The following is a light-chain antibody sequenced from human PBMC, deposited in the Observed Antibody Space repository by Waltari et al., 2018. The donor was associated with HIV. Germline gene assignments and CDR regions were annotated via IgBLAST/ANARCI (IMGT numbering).Light chain of an antibody. CDR1: SSNIELNY. V-gene: IGLV1-47*01. J-gene: IGLJ1*01. Sequence: QSVLTQPPSASGTPGQRVTISCSGSSSNIELNYVYWYQQVPGTAPKLLIYKDDQWPSGVPDRFSASKSGTSASLGISGLRSEDEADYYCAAWDDRLSGRVFGTGTRVTVL. CDR3: AAWDDRLSGRV. CDR2: KDD.